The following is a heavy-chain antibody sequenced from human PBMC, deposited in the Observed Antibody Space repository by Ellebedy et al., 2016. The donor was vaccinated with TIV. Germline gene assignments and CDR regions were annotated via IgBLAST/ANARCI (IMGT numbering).Heavy chain of an antibody. CDR3: ATAVQAAMDMRF. V-gene: IGHV4-59*01. Sequence: MPSETLSLTCTVSGGSFSSYYWNWIRQTPGKGLEWIGYTYNRGSTDYNPSLKSRVAISVDTSKKQFSLKLTSVTVADTAVYFCATAVQAAMDMRFWGQGILVTVSS. J-gene: IGHJ4*02. CDR1: GGSFSSYY. CDR2: TYNRGST. D-gene: IGHD2-2*01.